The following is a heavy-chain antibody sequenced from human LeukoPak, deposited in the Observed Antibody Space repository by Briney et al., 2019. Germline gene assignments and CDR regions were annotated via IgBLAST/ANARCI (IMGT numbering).Heavy chain of an antibody. CDR3: ARVDSSSWYFSYGMDV. J-gene: IGHJ6*02. D-gene: IGHD6-13*01. V-gene: IGHV3-48*02. CDR1: GFTFSTCA. CDR2: ISSSSSTI. Sequence: PGGSLRLSCAASGFTFSTCAMSWVRQAPGKGLEWVSYISSSSSTIYYADSVKGRFTISRDNAKNSLYLQMNSLRDEDTAVYYCARVDSSSWYFSYGMDVWGQGTTVTVSS.